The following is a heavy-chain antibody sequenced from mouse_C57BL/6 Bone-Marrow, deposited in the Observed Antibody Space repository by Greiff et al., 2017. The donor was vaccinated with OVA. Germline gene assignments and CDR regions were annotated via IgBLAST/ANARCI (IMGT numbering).Heavy chain of an antibody. CDR1: GYTFTSYC. V-gene: IGHV1-50*01. J-gene: IGHJ2*01. CDR2: IDPSDSYT. Sequence: VQLQQPGAELVKPGASVKLSCKASGYTFTSYCMQWVKQRPGQGLEWIGEIDPSDSYTNYNPKFKGKATLTVDTSSSTAYMQLSSLTSEDSAVYYCTRYDGYSDYWGQGTAPTVSS. CDR3: TRYDGYSDY. D-gene: IGHD2-3*01.